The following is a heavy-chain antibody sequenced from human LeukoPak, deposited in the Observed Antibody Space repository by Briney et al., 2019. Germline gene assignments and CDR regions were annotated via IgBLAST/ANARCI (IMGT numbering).Heavy chain of an antibody. V-gene: IGHV3-13*01. D-gene: IGHD6-13*01. Sequence: GGCLRLSCAVSGFTFSSYDMHWVRQATGRGLEWVSAIGTAGDTYYPGSVKGRFTISRENAKNSLYLQMNSLRAEDTAVYFCARDLSPGYSSNWYDYWGQGTLVTVSS. CDR1: GFTFSSYD. CDR2: IGTAGDT. J-gene: IGHJ5*01. CDR3: ARDLSPGYSSNWYDY.